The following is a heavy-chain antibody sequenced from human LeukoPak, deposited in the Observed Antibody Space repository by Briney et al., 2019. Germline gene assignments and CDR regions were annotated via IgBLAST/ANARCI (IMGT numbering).Heavy chain of an antibody. CDR2: IYTSGST. CDR3: ARVPALYEVAFDI. V-gene: IGHV4-61*02. Sequence: SETLSLTCTVSGGSISSGSYYWSWIRQPAGKGLEWIGRIYTSGSTNYNPSLKSRVTISVDTSKNQFSLKLSSVTAADTAVYYCARVPALYEVAFDIWGQGTMVTVSS. D-gene: IGHD2/OR15-2a*01. J-gene: IGHJ3*02. CDR1: GGSISSGSYY.